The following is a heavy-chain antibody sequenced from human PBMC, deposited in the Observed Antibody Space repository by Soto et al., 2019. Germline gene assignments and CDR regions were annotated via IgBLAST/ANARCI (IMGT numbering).Heavy chain of an antibody. V-gene: IGHV1-8*01. J-gene: IGHJ4*02. CDR2: MKGYSGNP. CDR1: GYNFNNYE. Sequence: QVQLLPSGAAVKKPGASVKISCKASGYNFNNYEINWVRQAPAQGLEWMGWMKGYSGNPLYAQNFQGRLTLTRDTSTNTAYLELTSLAYEDTAIYFCARRRGESYYGLDYWGQGTLVTVSS. D-gene: IGHD1-26*01. CDR3: ARRRGESYYGLDY.